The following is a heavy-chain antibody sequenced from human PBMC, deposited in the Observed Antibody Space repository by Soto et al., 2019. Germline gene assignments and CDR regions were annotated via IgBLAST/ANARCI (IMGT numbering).Heavy chain of an antibody. J-gene: IGHJ4*02. D-gene: IGHD1-26*01. Sequence: GSLRLSCAASGFTFSSYGMHWVRQAPGKGLEWVAVISYDGSNKYYADSVKGRFTISRDNSKNTLYLQMNSLRAEDTAVYYCAKSSASGSYGGYFDYWGQGTLVTVSS. CDR3: AKSSASGSYGGYFDY. V-gene: IGHV3-30*18. CDR1: GFTFSSYG. CDR2: ISYDGSNK.